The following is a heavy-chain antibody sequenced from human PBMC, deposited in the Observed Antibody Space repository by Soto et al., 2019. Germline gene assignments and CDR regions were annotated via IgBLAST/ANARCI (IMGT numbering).Heavy chain of an antibody. CDR3: ARQYGSGGYRDYYIDV. J-gene: IGHJ6*03. V-gene: IGHV3-21*01. CDR2: ISSSSSYI. CDR1: GFTFSSYS. Sequence: EVQLVESGGGLVKPGGSLRLSCAASGFTFSSYSMNWVRQAPGKGLEWVSFISSSSSYIYYADSVKGRFTISRDNAKNSLYLQMHSLRAEDTAVDYWARQYGSGGYRDYYIDVLGKGTTVTVSS. D-gene: IGHD3-10*01.